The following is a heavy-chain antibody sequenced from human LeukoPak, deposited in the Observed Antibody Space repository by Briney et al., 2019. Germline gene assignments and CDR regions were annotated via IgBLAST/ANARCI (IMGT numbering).Heavy chain of an antibody. J-gene: IGHJ4*02. V-gene: IGHV1-2*02. D-gene: IGHD5-24*01. CDR1: GYTFTGYY. CDR3: ARDGMATTQTSDFDY. Sequence: ASVKVSCTASGYTFTGYYMHWVRQAPGQGLEWMGWINPNSGGTNYAQKFQGRVTMTSDTSISTAYMELSRLRSDDTAVYYCARDGMATTQTSDFDYWGQGTLVTVSS. CDR2: INPNSGGT.